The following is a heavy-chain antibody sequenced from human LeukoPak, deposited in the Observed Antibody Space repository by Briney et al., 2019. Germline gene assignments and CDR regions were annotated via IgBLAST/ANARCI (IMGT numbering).Heavy chain of an antibody. Sequence: SETLSLTCAVYGGSFSGYYWSWIRQPPGKGLEWIGEINHSGSTNYNPSLKSRVTILVDTSKNQFSLKLSSVTAADTAVYYCARGGRSLSPIYGSGSYYYYYYGMDAWGQGTTVTVSS. J-gene: IGHJ6*02. CDR3: ARGGRSLSPIYGSGSYYYYYYGMDA. CDR2: INHSGST. V-gene: IGHV4-34*01. CDR1: GGSFSGYY. D-gene: IGHD3-10*01.